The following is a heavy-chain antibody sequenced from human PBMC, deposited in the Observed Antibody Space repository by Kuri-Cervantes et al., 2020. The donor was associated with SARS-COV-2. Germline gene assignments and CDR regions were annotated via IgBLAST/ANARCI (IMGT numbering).Heavy chain of an antibody. J-gene: IGHJ6*03. CDR3: AKGLDRKRYYYYMDV. Sequence: GGSLRLSCEASGLTLSDYAMSWVRQAPGKGLQWVSGISGSGGTTYYSDSVRGRFTISRDNSQEMLYLDMNDVRGDDTAVYYCAKGLDRKRYYYYMDVWGKGTTVTVSS. V-gene: IGHV3-23*01. CDR2: ISGSGGTT. CDR1: GLTLSDYA. D-gene: IGHD1-1*01.